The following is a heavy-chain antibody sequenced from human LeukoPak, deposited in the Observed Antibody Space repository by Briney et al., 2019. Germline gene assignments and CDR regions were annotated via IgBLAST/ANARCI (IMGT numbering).Heavy chain of an antibody. CDR1: GFTFSSYW. CDR3: ARDPRIAAAGVDAFDI. Sequence: GGSLRLSCAASGFTFSSYWMSWVRQAPGKGLEWVANIKQDGSEKYYVDSVKGRFTISRDNAKNSLYLQMNSLRAEDTAVYYCARDPRIAAAGVDAFDIWGQGTMVTVSS. CDR2: IKQDGSEK. D-gene: IGHD6-13*01. J-gene: IGHJ3*02. V-gene: IGHV3-7*01.